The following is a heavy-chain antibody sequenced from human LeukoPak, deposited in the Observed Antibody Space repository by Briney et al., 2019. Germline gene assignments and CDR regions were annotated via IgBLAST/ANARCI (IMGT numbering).Heavy chain of an antibody. Sequence: GGSLRLSCAASGFIVGNSYVSWVRQVPGKGLEWISLIRTDDSTYYADSVKGRFTISRDTSRNTLYLQMNILRAEDTAVYYCAREASGSYFHNWGQGTLVTVSS. V-gene: IGHV3-53*01. CDR2: IRTDDST. J-gene: IGHJ1*01. CDR3: AREASGSYFHN. D-gene: IGHD1-26*01. CDR1: GFIVGNSY.